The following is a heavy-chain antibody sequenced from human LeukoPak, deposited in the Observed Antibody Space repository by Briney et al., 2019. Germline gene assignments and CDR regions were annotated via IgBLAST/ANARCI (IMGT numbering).Heavy chain of an antibody. CDR1: GGSISSYY. Sequence: SETLSLTCTVSGGSISSYYWSWIRQPPGKGLEWIGYIYYSGSTNYNPSLKSRVTISVDMSKNQFSLKLSSVTAADTAVYYCARDQRDSSGYYYYLDWGQGTLVTVSS. CDR3: ARDQRDSSGYYYYLD. V-gene: IGHV4-59*01. CDR2: IYYSGST. J-gene: IGHJ4*02. D-gene: IGHD3-22*01.